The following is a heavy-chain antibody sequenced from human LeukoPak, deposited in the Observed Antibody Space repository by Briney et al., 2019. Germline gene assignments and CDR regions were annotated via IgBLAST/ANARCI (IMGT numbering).Heavy chain of an antibody. Sequence: GGSLRLSCAASGFTFDDYAMHWVRQAPGKGLEWVSGISWNSGSIGYADSVKGRFTISRDNAKNSLYLQMNSLRAEDMALYYCAKDRTYSGSYAGAFDIWGQGTMVAVSS. V-gene: IGHV3-9*03. CDR1: GFTFDDYA. D-gene: IGHD1-26*01. J-gene: IGHJ3*02. CDR3: AKDRTYSGSYAGAFDI. CDR2: ISWNSGSI.